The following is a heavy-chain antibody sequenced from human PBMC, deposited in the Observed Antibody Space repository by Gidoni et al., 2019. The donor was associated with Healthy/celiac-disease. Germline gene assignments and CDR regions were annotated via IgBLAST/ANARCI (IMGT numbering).Heavy chain of an antibody. J-gene: IGHJ4*02. Sequence: EVQLVESGGGLVKPGGSLRLSCAASGLTFSNAWISRVRQAPGKGLEWVGRIKSKTDGGTTDYAAPVKGRFTISRDDSKNTLYLQMNSLKTEDTAVYYCTTGNITIFGVVIIPLFDYWGQGTLVTVSS. CDR2: IKSKTDGGTT. V-gene: IGHV3-15*01. CDR3: TTGNITIFGVVIIPLFDY. D-gene: IGHD3-3*01. CDR1: GLTFSNAW.